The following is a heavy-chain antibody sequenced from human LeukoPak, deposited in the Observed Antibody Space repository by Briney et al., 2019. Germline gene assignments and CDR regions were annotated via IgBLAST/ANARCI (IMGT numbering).Heavy chain of an antibody. D-gene: IGHD3-22*01. CDR2: MSGNGGMT. CDR1: GFTFSSYA. CDR3: AKDRTYHSDFSAYYFSPPLQQY. Sequence: VGSLRLSCAASGFTFSSYAMSWVRQAPGQGLEWVSTMSGNGGMTYYADSVKGRVTISRDNSRNMVYLQMNSLRAEDTAVYYCAKDRTYHSDFSAYYFSPPLQQYWGQGTLVTVTS. J-gene: IGHJ4*02. V-gene: IGHV3-23*01.